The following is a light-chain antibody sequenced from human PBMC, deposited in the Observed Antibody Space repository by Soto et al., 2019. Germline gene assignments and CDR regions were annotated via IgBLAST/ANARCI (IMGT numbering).Light chain of an antibody. CDR3: QQYGSSPRT. CDR1: QSVSSSY. J-gene: IGKJ1*01. V-gene: IGKV3-20*01. CDR2: GAS. Sequence: EIALTQSPGTLSLSPGERATLSCRASQSVSSSYLAWYQQKPGRAPRLLIYGASSRATGIPDRFSGSGSGTDFTLTISRLEPEDFAVYYCQQYGSSPRTFGQGTKVEIK.